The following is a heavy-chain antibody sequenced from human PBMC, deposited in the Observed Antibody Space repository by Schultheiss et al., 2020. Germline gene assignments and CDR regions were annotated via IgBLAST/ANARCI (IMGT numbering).Heavy chain of an antibody. J-gene: IGHJ4*02. CDR1: GGSISSYY. D-gene: IGHD1-26*01. Sequence: SETLSLTCTVSGGSISSYYWSWIRQPPGKGLEWIGSIYYSGSTYYNPSLKSRVTISVDTSKNQFSLKLSSVTAADTAVYYCASPKPYSGSREYFDYWGQGTLVTVSS. CDR3: ASPKPYSGSREYFDY. V-gene: IGHV4-59*05. CDR2: IYYSGST.